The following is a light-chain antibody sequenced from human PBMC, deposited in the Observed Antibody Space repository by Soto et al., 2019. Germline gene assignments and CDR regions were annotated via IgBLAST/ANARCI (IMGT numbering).Light chain of an antibody. V-gene: IGKV3-20*01. CDR2: VAS. J-gene: IGKJ1*01. CDR1: HSVGSN. Sequence: EIVLTQSPGTLSLSPGERATLSCRASHSVGSNVAWYQQKPGQAPRLLIYVASTRATGIPARFSGSGSGTDFTLTISRLEPGDFAVYYCQQYGTSPWTFGQGTKVDIK. CDR3: QQYGTSPWT.